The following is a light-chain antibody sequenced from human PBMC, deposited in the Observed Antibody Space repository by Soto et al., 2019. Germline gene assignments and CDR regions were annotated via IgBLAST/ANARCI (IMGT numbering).Light chain of an antibody. CDR1: SSNIGALYD. Sequence: QSVLTQPTSVSGAPGQRVTISCTGSSSNIGALYDVNWYQQLPGTAPKLLIYDNNNRPSGVPDRFSGSKSGTSASLAITGLQAEDEADYYCQSYDNSLSGHVVFGGGTKVTV. V-gene: IGLV1-40*01. J-gene: IGLJ2*01. CDR3: QSYDNSLSGHVV. CDR2: DNN.